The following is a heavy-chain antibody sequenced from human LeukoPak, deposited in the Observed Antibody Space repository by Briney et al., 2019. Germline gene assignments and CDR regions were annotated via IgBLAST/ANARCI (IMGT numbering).Heavy chain of an antibody. CDR2: IKQDGSEK. J-gene: IGHJ4*02. CDR3: ARDRYSSS. D-gene: IGHD6-13*01. V-gene: IGHV3-7*01. Sequence: TGGSLRLSCAASGFTFSSYWMSWVRQAPGKGLEWVADIKQDGSEKNSVDSVKGRFTISRDNAKNSLYLQMNSLRVEDTAVYYCARDRYSSSWGQGTLVTVSS. CDR1: GFTFSSYW.